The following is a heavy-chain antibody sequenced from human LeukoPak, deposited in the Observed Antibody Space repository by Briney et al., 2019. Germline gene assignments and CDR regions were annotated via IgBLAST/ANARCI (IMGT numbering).Heavy chain of an antibody. CDR3: ARGPHGYSYGSAIDY. J-gene: IGHJ4*02. Sequence: GGSLRLSCAASGFTFDDYAMHWVRQAPGKGLEWVSGISWNSGSIDYADSVKGRFTISRDNAKNSLYLQMNSLRVEDTALYYCARGPHGYSYGSAIDYWGQGTLDTVSS. D-gene: IGHD5-18*01. CDR1: GFTFDDYA. CDR2: ISWNSGSI. V-gene: IGHV3-9*01.